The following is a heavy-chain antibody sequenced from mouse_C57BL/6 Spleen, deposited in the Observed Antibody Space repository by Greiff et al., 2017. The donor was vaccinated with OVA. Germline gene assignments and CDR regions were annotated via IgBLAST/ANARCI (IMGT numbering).Heavy chain of an antibody. D-gene: IGHD1-1*01. V-gene: IGHV1-75*01. CDR3: ARKYYGSSWYFDV. CDR1: GYTFTDYY. J-gene: IGHJ1*03. CDR2: IFPGSGST. Sequence: VKLMESGPELVKPGASVKISCKASGYTFTDYYINWVKQRPGQGLEWIGWIFPGSGSTYYNEKFKGKATLTVDKSSSTAYMLLSSLTSEDSAVYFCARKYYGSSWYFDVWGTGTTVTVSS.